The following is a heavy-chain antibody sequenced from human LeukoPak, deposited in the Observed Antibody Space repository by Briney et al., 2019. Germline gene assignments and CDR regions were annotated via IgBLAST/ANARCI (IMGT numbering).Heavy chain of an antibody. V-gene: IGHV3-15*01. CDR3: TTDHPVAVKDVGY. CDR2: IKTKTDGGTT. J-gene: IGHJ4*02. CDR1: GFTFSNAW. Sequence: GGSLRLSCAASGFTFSNAWMSWVRQAPGKGLEWVGRIKTKTDGGTTDYAAPVKGRFTISRDDSKNTLYLQMNSLKTEDTALYYCTTDHPVAVKDVGYWGPGTLVTVSS. D-gene: IGHD2-15*01.